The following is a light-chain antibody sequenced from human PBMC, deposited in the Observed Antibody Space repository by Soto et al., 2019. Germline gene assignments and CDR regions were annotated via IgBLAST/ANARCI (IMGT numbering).Light chain of an antibody. CDR2: EVT. Sequence: QSALTQPASVSGSPGQSITISCTGTSSDVGGYNYVSWYQQHPGKAPKLVIYEVTKRPSGVSNRFSGSKSGNTASLTISGLQAEDETDYYCSSYISTNHVVFGGGTKLTVL. CDR3: SSYISTNHVV. CDR1: SSDVGGYNY. V-gene: IGLV2-14*01. J-gene: IGLJ2*01.